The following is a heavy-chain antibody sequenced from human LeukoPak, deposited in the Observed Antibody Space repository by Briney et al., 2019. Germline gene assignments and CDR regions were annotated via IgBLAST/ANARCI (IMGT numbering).Heavy chain of an antibody. Sequence: GGSLRLSCAASGFTFSSYAMSWVRQAPGKGLEWVSAISGSGGSTYYADSVKGRFTISRDNSENTLYLQMNSLRAEDTAVYYCAKDGSPYCSGGSCYPPWFDPWGQGTLVTVSS. CDR1: GFTFSSYA. D-gene: IGHD2-15*01. V-gene: IGHV3-23*01. J-gene: IGHJ5*02. CDR3: AKDGSPYCSGGSCYPPWFDP. CDR2: ISGSGGST.